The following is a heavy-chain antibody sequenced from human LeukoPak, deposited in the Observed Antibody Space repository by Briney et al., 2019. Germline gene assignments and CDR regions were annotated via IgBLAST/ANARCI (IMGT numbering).Heavy chain of an antibody. V-gene: IGHV4-59*01. CDR2: IYYSGST. Sequence: PETLSLTCTDSGGSISSYYWSWVRQPPGKGLERIGYIYYSGSTNYNPSLKSRVTISVDTSKNQFSLKLSSVTAADTAAYYCARGRDAYSFDYWGQGTLVTVSS. CDR3: ARGRDAYSFDY. CDR1: GGSISSYY. J-gene: IGHJ4*02. D-gene: IGHD5-24*01.